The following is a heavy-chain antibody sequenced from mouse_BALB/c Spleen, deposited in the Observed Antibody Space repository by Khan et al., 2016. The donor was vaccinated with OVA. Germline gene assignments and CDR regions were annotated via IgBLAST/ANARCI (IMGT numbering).Heavy chain of an antibody. Sequence: QMQLEESGPGLVAPSQSLSITCTVSGFSLTDYAVSWIRQPPGKGLEWLGVIWVSGSKYYNSVLKPRLNISKDNSKSQVFLKMNSLQTDDTAMYFCARDPPYYSMDYWGQGTSVTVSS. V-gene: IGHV2-6-5*01. CDR3: ARDPPYYSMDY. J-gene: IGHJ4*01. CDR1: GFSLTDYA. CDR2: IWVSGSK.